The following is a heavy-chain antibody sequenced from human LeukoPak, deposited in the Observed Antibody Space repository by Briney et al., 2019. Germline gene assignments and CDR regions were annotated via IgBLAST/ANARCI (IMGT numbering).Heavy chain of an antibody. CDR2: IEKDGSAT. J-gene: IGHJ2*01. CDR1: GFTPSNYW. V-gene: IGHV3-7*01. Sequence: GGSLRLSCTASGFTPSNYWMTWVRQAPGKGLEWVAEIEKDGSATYYVDSMKGRFTVSRDNAANSLYLQMSNLGVEDTAVYSCARAGVTNQLGETYWYFDLWGRGTLVTVSS. CDR3: ARAGVTNQLGETYWYFDL. D-gene: IGHD1-1*01.